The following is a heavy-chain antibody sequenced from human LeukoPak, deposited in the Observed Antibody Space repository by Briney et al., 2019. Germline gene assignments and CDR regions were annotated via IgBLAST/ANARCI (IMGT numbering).Heavy chain of an antibody. J-gene: IGHJ5*02. CDR2: INAHGDT. CDR1: GWSFNDYY. CDR3: ARGQVPAARGYNWFDP. D-gene: IGHD2-2*01. Sequence: SQTLSLTCAVYGWSFNDYYWNWIRQPPGKGLEWIGEINAHGDTNYNPSLKSLVTISVDTSKKQFSLRLTSMIAADTALYYCARGQVPAARGYNWFDPWGQGTLVTVSS. V-gene: IGHV4-34*01.